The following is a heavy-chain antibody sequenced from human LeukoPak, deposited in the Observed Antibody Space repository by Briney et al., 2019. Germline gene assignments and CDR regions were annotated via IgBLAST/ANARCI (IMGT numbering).Heavy chain of an antibody. CDR3: ARLPSSGCFHFDY. CDR2: IYPGDSDT. D-gene: IGHD3-22*01. V-gene: IGHV5-51*01. Sequence: GESLKISFKGSGYSFTSYWIGWVRQMPGKCLEWMGIIYPGDSDTRYRPSFQGQVTISADKSISTAYLQWSSLKASDTAMYYCARLPSSGCFHFDYWGQGTLVTVSS. J-gene: IGHJ4*02. CDR1: GYSFTSYW.